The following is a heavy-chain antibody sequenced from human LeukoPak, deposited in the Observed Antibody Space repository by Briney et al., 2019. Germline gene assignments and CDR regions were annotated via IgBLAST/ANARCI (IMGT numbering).Heavy chain of an antibody. Sequence: SVTVSYKSSGGTFSSYAIIWVRQAPGQGLEWMGGIIPIFGTANYAQKFQDRVTITADESTSTAYMELSSLRSEDTAVYYCARVGIVGWPTDETGLDYYYYHGMDVWGQGTTVTVSS. D-gene: IGHD6-19*01. V-gene: IGHV1-69*13. CDR2: IIPIFGTA. CDR1: GGTFSSYA. J-gene: IGHJ6*02. CDR3: ARVGIVGWPTDETGLDYYYYHGMDV.